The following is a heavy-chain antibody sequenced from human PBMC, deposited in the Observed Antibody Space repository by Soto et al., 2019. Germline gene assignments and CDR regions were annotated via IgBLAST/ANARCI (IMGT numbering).Heavy chain of an antibody. CDR1: GASISSSDYY. CDR3: ATEWIQLWLRGYYGMDV. CDR2: IYYSGTT. Sequence: SETLSLTCTVSGASISSSDYYWGWVRQTPGKGLDWIGNIYYSGTTYYNPSLKSRVTISVDTSKNQFSLKLSSVTAADTAVYYCATEWIQLWLRGYYGMDVWGQGTTVTVS. J-gene: IGHJ6*02. D-gene: IGHD5-18*01. V-gene: IGHV4-39*01.